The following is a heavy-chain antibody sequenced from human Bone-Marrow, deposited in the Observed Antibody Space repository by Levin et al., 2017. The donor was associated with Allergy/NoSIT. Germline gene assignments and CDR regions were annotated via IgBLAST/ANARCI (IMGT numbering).Heavy chain of an antibody. CDR2: IYYSGST. D-gene: IGHD2-2*01. J-gene: IGHJ6*02. CDR1: GGSISSYY. CDR3: ARGIWLVPAAHDYYGMDV. Sequence: SQTLSLTCTVSGGSISSYYWSWIRQPPGKGLEWIGYIYYSGSTNYNPSLKSRVTISVDTSKNQFSLKLSSVTAADTAVYYCARGIWLVPAAHDYYGMDVWGQGTTVTVSS. V-gene: IGHV4-59*01.